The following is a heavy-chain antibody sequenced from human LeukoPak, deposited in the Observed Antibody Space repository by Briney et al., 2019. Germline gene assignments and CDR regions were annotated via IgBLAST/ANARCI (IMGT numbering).Heavy chain of an antibody. CDR2: IYPGDSDT. J-gene: IGHJ4*02. CDR3: ARHVGIAAAGTKFDY. D-gene: IGHD6-13*01. Sequence: ESLKISCKASGYSFTTDWIGWVRQMPGKGLEWMGIIYPGDSDTRYSPSFQGQVTISADKSISTAYLQWSSLKASDTAMYYCARHVGIAAAGTKFDYWGQGTLVTVSS. CDR1: GYSFTTDW. V-gene: IGHV5-51*01.